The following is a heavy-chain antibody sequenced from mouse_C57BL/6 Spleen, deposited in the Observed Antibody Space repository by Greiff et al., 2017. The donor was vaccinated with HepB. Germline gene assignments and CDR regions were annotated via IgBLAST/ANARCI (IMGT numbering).Heavy chain of an antibody. Sequence: EVHLVESGPGLVKPSQSLSLTCSVTGYSITSGYYWNWIRQFPGNKLEWMGYISYDGSNNYNPSLKNRISITRDTSKNQFFLKLNSVTTEDTATYYCAKEGGDEDFDYWGQGTTLTVSS. CDR3: AKEGGDEDFDY. D-gene: IGHD3-3*01. CDR1: GYSITSGYY. CDR2: ISYDGSN. V-gene: IGHV3-6*01. J-gene: IGHJ2*01.